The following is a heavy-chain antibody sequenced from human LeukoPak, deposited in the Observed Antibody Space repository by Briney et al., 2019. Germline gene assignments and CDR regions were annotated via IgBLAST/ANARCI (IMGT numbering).Heavy chain of an antibody. D-gene: IGHD2-8*01. V-gene: IGHV5-10-1*01. CDR1: GYRFTSYW. J-gene: IGHJ3*02. CDR3: ARHQLLGPCFKGVCSDAFDI. Sequence: PGESLRISCKGSGYRFTSYWISWVRQMPGKGLEWMGRIDPSDSYINYSPSFQGHLTISADKSISTAYLQWSSLKASDTAMYYCARHQLLGPCFKGVCSDAFDIWGQGTMVTVSS. CDR2: IDPSDSYI.